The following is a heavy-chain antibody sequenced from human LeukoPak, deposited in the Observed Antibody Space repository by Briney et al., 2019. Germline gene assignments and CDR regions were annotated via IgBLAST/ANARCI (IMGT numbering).Heavy chain of an antibody. J-gene: IGHJ4*02. CDR1: GFTFSSYG. D-gene: IGHD6-13*01. CDR3: AKAGGSSWDPFDY. CDR2: IRNDGSHK. Sequence: GGSLRLSCAASGFTFSSYGMHWVRQGPGKGLEWVAFIRNDGSHKYYADSVKGRFTISRDNSKNTLYLQMNSLRADDTAVYYCAKAGGSSWDPFDYWGQGTLVTVPS. V-gene: IGHV3-30*02.